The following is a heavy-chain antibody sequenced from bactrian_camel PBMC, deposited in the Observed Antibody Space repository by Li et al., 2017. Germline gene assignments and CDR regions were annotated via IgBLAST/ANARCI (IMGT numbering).Heavy chain of an antibody. Sequence: HVQLVESGGGLVQPGGSLRLSCAASGYTGNSYCMGWFRQAPGKEREGVAVIYIGGGSSAYYADSVKGRFTISWDNAKDTLYLQMNSLNSEDTAMYYCAAAAGLFGGTCLDVRSVDYWGQGTQVTVS. CDR1: GYTGNSYC. CDR2: IYIGGGSSA. D-gene: IGHD7*01. J-gene: IGHJ4*01. V-gene: IGHV3S1*01. CDR3: AAAAGLFGGTCLDVRSVDY.